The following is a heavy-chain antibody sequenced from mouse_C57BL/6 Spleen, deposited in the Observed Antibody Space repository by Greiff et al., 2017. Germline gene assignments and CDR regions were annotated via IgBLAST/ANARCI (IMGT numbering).Heavy chain of an antibody. D-gene: IGHD2-4*01. CDR3: ARYDYDSPFAY. J-gene: IGHJ3*01. CDR1: GFSLTSYG. Sequence: VQLVESGPGLVAPSQSLSITCTVSGFSLTSYGVDWVRQSPGKGLEWLGVIWGVGSTNYNSALKSRLSISKDNSKSQVFLKRNSLQTDDTAMYYCARYDYDSPFAYWGQGTLVTVSA. V-gene: IGHV2-6*01. CDR2: IWGVGST.